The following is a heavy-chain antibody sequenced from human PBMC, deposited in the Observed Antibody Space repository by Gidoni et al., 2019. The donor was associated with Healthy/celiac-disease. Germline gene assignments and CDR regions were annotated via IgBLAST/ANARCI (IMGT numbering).Heavy chain of an antibody. V-gene: IGHV3-30-3*01. CDR2: ISDDGSNK. CDR3: AREEAYYDYVWGSYRLGGSFDY. J-gene: IGHJ4*02. Sequence: QVQLVESGGGVVQPGRSLRLSCAASGFTFSSYAMHWVRQAPGKGLEWVAVISDDGSNKYYADSVKGRFTISRDNSKNTLYLQMNSLRAEDTAVYYCAREEAYYDYVWGSYRLGGSFDYWGQGTLVTVSS. D-gene: IGHD3-16*02. CDR1: GFTFSSYA.